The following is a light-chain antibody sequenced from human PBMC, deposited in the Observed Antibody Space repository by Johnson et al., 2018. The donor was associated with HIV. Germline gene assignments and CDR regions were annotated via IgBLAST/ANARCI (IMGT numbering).Light chain of an antibody. CDR2: DNN. V-gene: IGLV1-51*01. J-gene: IGLJ1*01. CDR1: SSNIGNNY. CDR3: GTWDSSLSAYV. Sequence: QSVLTQPPSVSAAPGQKVTISCSGSSSNIGNNYVSWYQQLPETAPKLLIYDNNKRPSGIPDRFSDSKSGTSATPGITGLQTGDEADYYCGTWDSSLSAYVFGTGTKVTVL.